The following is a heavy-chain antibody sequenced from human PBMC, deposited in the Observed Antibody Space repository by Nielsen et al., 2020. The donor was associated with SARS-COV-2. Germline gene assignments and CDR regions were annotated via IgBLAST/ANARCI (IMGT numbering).Heavy chain of an antibody. CDR3: ARGFKYGFVSSTNYLDV. D-gene: IGHD3-10*01. V-gene: IGHV4-34*01. Sequence: SEILSLTCAVYGGSFSGYYWSWIRQPPGKGLEWIGDISDSGSTNYSPSLKSRVTISLAKSKNQFSLKLTSVTAADTAVHYCARGFKYGFVSSTNYLDVWGKGTTVTVSS. J-gene: IGHJ6*03. CDR1: GGSFSGYY. CDR2: ISDSGST.